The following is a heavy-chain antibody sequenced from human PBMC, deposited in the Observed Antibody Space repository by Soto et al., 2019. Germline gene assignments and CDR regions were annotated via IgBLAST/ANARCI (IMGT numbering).Heavy chain of an antibody. Sequence: ASVKVSCKASGYTFTSYDINWVRQATGQGLEWMGWMNPNSGNTGYAQKFQGRVTMTRNTSISTAYMELSSLRSEDTAVYYCARGMFDSSGYFTLGYYGMDVWGQGTXVTVSS. CDR3: ARGMFDSSGYFTLGYYGMDV. D-gene: IGHD3-22*01. V-gene: IGHV1-8*01. CDR1: GYTFTSYD. CDR2: MNPNSGNT. J-gene: IGHJ6*02.